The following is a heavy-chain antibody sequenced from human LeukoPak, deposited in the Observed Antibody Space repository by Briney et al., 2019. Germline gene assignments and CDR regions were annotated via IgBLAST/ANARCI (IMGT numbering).Heavy chain of an antibody. CDR2: ISSSSSTI. V-gene: IGHV3-48*01. J-gene: IGHJ4*02. CDR1: GFTFGDYA. CDR3: LAAAGRDY. Sequence: QTGGSLRLSCTASGFTFGDYAMSWVRQAPGKGLEWVSYISSSSSTIYYADSVKGRFTISRDNAKNSLYLQMNSLRAEDTAVYYCLAAAGRDYWGQGTLVTVSS. D-gene: IGHD6-13*01.